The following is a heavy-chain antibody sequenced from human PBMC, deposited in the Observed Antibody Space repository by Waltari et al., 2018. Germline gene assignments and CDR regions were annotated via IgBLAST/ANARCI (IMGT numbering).Heavy chain of an antibody. CDR3: ARNHYSSGWGLWYMDV. CDR1: GGTFSSYA. J-gene: IGHJ6*03. CDR2: IIPIFGTA. Sequence: QVQLVQSGAEVKKPGSSVKVSCKASGGTFSSYAISWVRKAPGQGLEWMGGIIPIFGTANYAQKCQGRVTITTDESTSTAYMELSSLRSEDTAVYYCARNHYSSGWGLWYMDVWGKGTTVTVSS. V-gene: IGHV1-69*05. D-gene: IGHD6-19*01.